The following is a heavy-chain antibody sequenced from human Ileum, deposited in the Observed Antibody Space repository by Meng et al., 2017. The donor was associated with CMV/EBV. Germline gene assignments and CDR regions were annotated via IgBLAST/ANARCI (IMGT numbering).Heavy chain of an antibody. CDR1: GFTFSDYW. CDR3: ARSVGGFDY. D-gene: IGHD3-16*01. Sequence: GESLKISCAASGFTFSDYWMHWVRQAPGKGLVWVSHINNDGSSATYADSVKGRFTISRDNAKNTVFLQMNGLRAEDTAVYYCARSVGGFDYWGQGKLVTVSS. CDR2: INNDGSSA. V-gene: IGHV3-74*01. J-gene: IGHJ4*02.